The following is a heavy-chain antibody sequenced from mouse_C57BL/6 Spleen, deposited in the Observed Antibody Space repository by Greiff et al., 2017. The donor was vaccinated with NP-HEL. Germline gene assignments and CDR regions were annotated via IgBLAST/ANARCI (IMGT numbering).Heavy chain of an antibody. J-gene: IGHJ4*01. CDR3: ARRSGTGYAMDY. CDR2: IDPSDSYT. D-gene: IGHD4-1*01. V-gene: IGHV1-69*01. Sequence: VQLQQPGAELVMPGASVKLSCKASGYTFTSYWMHWVKQRPGQGLEWIGEIDPSDSYTNYNQKFKGKSTLTVDKSSSTAYMQLSRLTSEDSAVYYCARRSGTGYAMDYWGQGTSVTVSS. CDR1: GYTFTSYW.